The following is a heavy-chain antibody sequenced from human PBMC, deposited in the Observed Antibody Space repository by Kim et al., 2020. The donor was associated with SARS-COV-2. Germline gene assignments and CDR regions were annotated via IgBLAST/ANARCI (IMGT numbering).Heavy chain of an antibody. CDR3: ATGSPFGVGWFDP. Sequence: YAQEFQGRVTMTEDTSTDTAYMELSSLRSEDTAVYYCATGSPFGVGWFDPWGQGTLVTVSS. V-gene: IGHV1-24*01. J-gene: IGHJ5*02. D-gene: IGHD3-3*01.